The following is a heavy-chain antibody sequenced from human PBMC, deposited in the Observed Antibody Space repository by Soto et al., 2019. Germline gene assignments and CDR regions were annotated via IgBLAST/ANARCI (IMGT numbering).Heavy chain of an antibody. V-gene: IGHV1-46*01. Sequence: ASVKVSCKASGYTLTAYYIHWVRQAPGQGREWMGIMNPGDGSTRYAQMFQGRVTMIRDTSTSTVYMELNSLRSEDTAVYYCARSYVQSRPIDYWGQGTLVTVSS. CDR2: MNPGDGST. CDR1: GYTLTAYY. J-gene: IGHJ4*02. CDR3: ARSYVQSRPIDY. D-gene: IGHD3-10*02.